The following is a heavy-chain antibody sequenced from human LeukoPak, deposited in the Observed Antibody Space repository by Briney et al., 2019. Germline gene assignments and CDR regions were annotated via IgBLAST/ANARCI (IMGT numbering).Heavy chain of an antibody. J-gene: IGHJ1*01. D-gene: IGHD2-2*01. CDR3: ATATQPRGYFLR. V-gene: IGHV1-18*01. Sequence: ALVKVSCKASGYTFTTYSLAWVRQAPGQSLEWMGWISVNNGGTNYAQSFQDRVTLTRDTSTNTAYLELRSLRSDDTAIIYCATATQPRGYFLRWGQGTLVTVSS. CDR1: GYTFTTYS. CDR2: ISVNNGGT.